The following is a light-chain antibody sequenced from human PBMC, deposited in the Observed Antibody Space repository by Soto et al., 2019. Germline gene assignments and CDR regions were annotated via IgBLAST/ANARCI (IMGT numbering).Light chain of an antibody. J-gene: IGKJ4*01. CDR1: QSVGIN. V-gene: IGKV3-11*01. CDR2: DTS. CDR3: HQRSNWPRT. Sequence: EVVMTQSPAILSVSPGERATLSCRASQSVGINVAWYQQKPGQAPRLLIYDTSTRATGVPARFSGSGSGTDFTLTISSLEPEDFAVYYCHQRSNWPRTFGGGTKVDIK.